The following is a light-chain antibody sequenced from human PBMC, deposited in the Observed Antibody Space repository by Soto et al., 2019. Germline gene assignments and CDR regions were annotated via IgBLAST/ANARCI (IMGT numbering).Light chain of an antibody. CDR3: CSYSVDATFV. J-gene: IGLJ1*01. Sequence: QSVLTQPASVSGSPGQSITISCTGTMSGIGSYNMVSWYQHHPGEAPRNLIYNENKRPSGVPDRFSGSKSGNTASLTISPLQPDDEATYFCCSYSVDATFVFGTGTKLTVL. V-gene: IGLV2-23*01. CDR1: MSGIGSYNM. CDR2: NEN.